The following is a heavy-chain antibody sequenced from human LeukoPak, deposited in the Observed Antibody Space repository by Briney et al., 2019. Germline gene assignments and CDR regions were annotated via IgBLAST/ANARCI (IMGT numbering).Heavy chain of an antibody. V-gene: IGHV3-23*01. CDR2: ISGSGCST. CDR1: GFTFSSYA. CDR3: AKDLGSGWYVAYFDY. J-gene: IGHJ4*02. D-gene: IGHD6-19*01. Sequence: PGGSLRLSCAASGFTFSSYAMSWVRQAPGKGLEWVSAISGSGCSTYYADSVKGRFTISRDNSKNTLYLQMNSLRAEDTAVYYCAKDLGSGWYVAYFDYWGQGTLVTVSS.